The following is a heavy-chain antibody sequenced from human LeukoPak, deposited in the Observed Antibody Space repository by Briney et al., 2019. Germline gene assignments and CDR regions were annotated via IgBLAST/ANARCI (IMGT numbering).Heavy chain of an antibody. CDR1: GYTLTELS. V-gene: IGHV1-24*01. CDR3: ATAKSLRYYYMDV. Sequence: GASVKVSCKVSGYTLTELSMHWVRQAPGKGLEWMGGFDPEDGETIYAQKFQGRVTMTEDTSTDTAYMELSSLRSEDTAVCYCATAKSLRYYYMDVWGKGTTVTVSS. D-gene: IGHD4/OR15-4a*01. CDR2: FDPEDGET. J-gene: IGHJ6*03.